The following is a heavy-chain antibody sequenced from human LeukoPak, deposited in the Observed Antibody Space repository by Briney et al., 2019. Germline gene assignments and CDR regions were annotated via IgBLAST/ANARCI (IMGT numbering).Heavy chain of an antibody. CDR1: GGTFSSYA. CDR3: ARDWQGMYYFDY. CDR2: IIPIFGTA. V-gene: IGHV1-69*13. J-gene: IGHJ4*02. Sequence: GASVKVSCKASGGTFSSYAISWVRQAPGQGLEWMGGIIPIFGTANYAQKFQGRVTITADESTSTAYMELSSLRSEDTAVYYCARDWQGMYYFDYWGQGTLVTVSS.